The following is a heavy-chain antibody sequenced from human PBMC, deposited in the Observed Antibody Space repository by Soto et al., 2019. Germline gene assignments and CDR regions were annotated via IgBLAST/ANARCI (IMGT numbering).Heavy chain of an antibody. Sequence: SETLSLTCAVYGGSFSGYYWSWIRQPPGKGLEWIGEINHSGSTNYNPSLKSRVTISVDTSKNQFSLKLSSVTAADTAVYYCARARMELRYFDWSRGGYYFDYWGQGTLVTVSS. D-gene: IGHD3-9*01. J-gene: IGHJ4*02. V-gene: IGHV4-34*01. CDR2: INHSGST. CDR1: GGSFSGYY. CDR3: ARARMELRYFDWSRGGYYFDY.